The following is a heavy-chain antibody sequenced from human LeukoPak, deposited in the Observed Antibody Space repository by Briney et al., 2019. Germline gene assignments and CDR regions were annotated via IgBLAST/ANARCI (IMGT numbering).Heavy chain of an antibody. CDR2: IYTSGST. J-gene: IGHJ4*02. V-gene: IGHV4-4*07. Sequence: TSETLSLTCTVSGDSISSYYWSWIRQPAGKGLEWIGRIYTSGSTNYNPSLKSRVTMSVDTSKNQFSLKLSSVTAADTAVYYCARSPVDFWSGYYAKYYFDYWGQGTLVTVSS. CDR3: ARSPVDFWSGYYAKYYFDY. CDR1: GDSISSYY. D-gene: IGHD3-3*01.